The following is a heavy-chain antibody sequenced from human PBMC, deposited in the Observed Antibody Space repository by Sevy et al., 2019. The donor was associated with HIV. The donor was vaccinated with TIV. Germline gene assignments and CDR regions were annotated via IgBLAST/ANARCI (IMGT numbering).Heavy chain of an antibody. D-gene: IGHD3-3*01. J-gene: IGHJ5*02. V-gene: IGHV3-11*01. Sequence: GGSLRLSCAASGFTFSDYYMSWIRQAPGKGLEWVSYISSSGSTIYYADSVKGRFTISRDNAKNSLYLQMNSLRAEDTAVYYCARDRGAITISGNWFDPWGQRTLVTVSS. CDR2: ISSSGSTI. CDR3: ARDRGAITISGNWFDP. CDR1: GFTFSDYY.